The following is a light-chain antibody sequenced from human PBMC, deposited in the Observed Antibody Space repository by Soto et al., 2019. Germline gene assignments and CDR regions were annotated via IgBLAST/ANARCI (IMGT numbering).Light chain of an antibody. CDR1: SSNIGGNS. V-gene: IGLV1-51*01. Sequence: QSVMTQPPSVSAAPGQKVTIYCSGSSSNIGGNSVSWYQQLPGTAPKLLIYDDNKRPSGIPDRFSGSKSGTSATLGITGFQTGDEDDYSGVSWYRSISAYVFGTGTKLTGL. CDR2: DDN. CDR3: VSWYRSISAYV. J-gene: IGLJ1*01.